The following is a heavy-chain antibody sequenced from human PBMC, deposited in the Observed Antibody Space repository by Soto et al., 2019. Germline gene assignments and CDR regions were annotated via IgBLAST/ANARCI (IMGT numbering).Heavy chain of an antibody. V-gene: IGHV3-30-3*01. CDR3: ARAHGYDSSGSFDY. CDR1: GFTFSSYD. CDR2: ISYDGSNK. D-gene: IGHD3-22*01. J-gene: IGHJ4*02. Sequence: HPXGSLRLSCAASGFTFSSYDIHWVRQAPGKGLEWVAVISYDGSNKYYADSVKGRFTISRDNSKNTLYLQMNSLRAEDTAVYYCARAHGYDSSGSFDYSGQGPLVTVSS.